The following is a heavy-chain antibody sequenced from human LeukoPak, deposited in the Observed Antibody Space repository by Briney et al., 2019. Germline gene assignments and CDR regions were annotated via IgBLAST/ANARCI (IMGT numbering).Heavy chain of an antibody. CDR2: ISAYNGKR. V-gene: IGHV1-18*01. CDR1: GYTFTSYG. CDR3: ARGGDFWSGYPFDY. D-gene: IGHD3-3*01. Sequence: ASVQVSCKASGYTFTSYGISWVRQAPGQGREWMGWISAYNGKRNNAQKRQGRVTMTTDTSTSTAYMELRSLRSDDTAVYYCARGGDFWSGYPFDYWGQGTLVTVSS. J-gene: IGHJ4*02.